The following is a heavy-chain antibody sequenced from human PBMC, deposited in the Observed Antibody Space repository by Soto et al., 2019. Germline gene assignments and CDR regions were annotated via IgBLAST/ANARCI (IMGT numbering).Heavy chain of an antibody. CDR3: ARLRIATNNYKWFDP. J-gene: IGHJ5*02. D-gene: IGHD2-21*01. Sequence: TLSLTCAVYGGSFSGYYWSWIRQPPGKGLEWIGHIYVTGSVNYNPSLRDRITISQDTSERQFSLNLRLVTAADTAVYYCARLRIATNNYKWFDPWGQGTLVTVS. CDR2: IYVTGSV. V-gene: IGHV4-34*09. CDR1: GGSFSGYY.